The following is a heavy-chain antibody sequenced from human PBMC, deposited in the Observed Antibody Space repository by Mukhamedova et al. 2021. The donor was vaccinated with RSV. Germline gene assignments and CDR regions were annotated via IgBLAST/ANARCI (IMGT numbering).Heavy chain of an antibody. CDR3: AKEGSSWYNWFDP. CDR2: ISGSGGST. D-gene: IGHD6-13*01. J-gene: IGHJ5*02. Sequence: VSAISGSGGSTYYADSVKGRFTISRDNSKNTLYLQMNSLRAEDTAVYYCAKEGSSWYNWFDPWGQGTLVTVSP. V-gene: IGHV3-23*01.